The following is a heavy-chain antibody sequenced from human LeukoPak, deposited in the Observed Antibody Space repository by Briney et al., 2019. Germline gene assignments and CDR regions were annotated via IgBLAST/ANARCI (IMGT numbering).Heavy chain of an antibody. CDR2: IYTSGST. Sequence: PSETLSLTCTVSGGSISSGSYYWSWIRQPAGKGLEWIGRIYTSGSTNYNPSLKSRVTISVDTSKNQFSLKLSSVTAADTAVYYCARVGPPGYSYARIYYYYYMDVWGKGTTVTVSS. CDR1: GGSISSGSYY. V-gene: IGHV4-61*02. D-gene: IGHD5-18*01. CDR3: ARVGPPGYSYARIYYYYYMDV. J-gene: IGHJ6*03.